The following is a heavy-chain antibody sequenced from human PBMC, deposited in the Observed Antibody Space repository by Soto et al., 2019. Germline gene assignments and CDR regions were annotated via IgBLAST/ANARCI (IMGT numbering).Heavy chain of an antibody. V-gene: IGHV1-8*01. J-gene: IGHJ6*02. CDR1: GYTFTSYD. CDR2: MNPNSGNT. D-gene: IGHD3-3*01. Sequence: ASVKVSCKASGYTFTSYDINWVRQATGQGLEWMGWMNPNSGNTGYAQKFQGRVTMTRNTSISTAYMELSSLRSEDTAVYYCARGPYYDCWSGYYYYYGMDVWGQGTTVTVSS. CDR3: ARGPYYDCWSGYYYYYGMDV.